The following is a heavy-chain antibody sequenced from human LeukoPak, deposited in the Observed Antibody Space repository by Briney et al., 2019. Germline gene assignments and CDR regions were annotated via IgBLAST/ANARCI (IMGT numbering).Heavy chain of an antibody. Sequence: CRSLRLSCAASGFTFDDYAMHWVRQAPGKGLGWVSGISWNSGSIGYADSVKGRFTISRDNSKNTLYLQMNSLRAEDTAVYYCAKDPGVRVGATMRGDYWGQGTLVTVSS. CDR3: AKDPGVRVGATMRGDY. D-gene: IGHD1-26*01. J-gene: IGHJ4*02. CDR1: GFTFDDYA. CDR2: ISWNSGSI. V-gene: IGHV3-9*01.